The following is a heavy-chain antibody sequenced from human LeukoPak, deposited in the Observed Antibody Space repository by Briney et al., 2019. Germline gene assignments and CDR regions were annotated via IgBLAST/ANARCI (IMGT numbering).Heavy chain of an antibody. D-gene: IGHD1-26*01. CDR2: ISAYNGNT. Sequence: ASVKVSCKASGYTFTGYYMHWVRQAPGQGLEWMGWISAYNGNTNYAQKLQGRVTMTTDTSTSTAYMELRSLRSDDTAVYYCARDIVGPPDYWGQGTLVTVSS. CDR3: ARDIVGPPDY. J-gene: IGHJ4*02. V-gene: IGHV1-18*04. CDR1: GYTFTGYY.